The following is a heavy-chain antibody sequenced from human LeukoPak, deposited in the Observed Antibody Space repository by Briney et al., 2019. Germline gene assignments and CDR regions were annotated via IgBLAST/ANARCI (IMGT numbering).Heavy chain of an antibody. D-gene: IGHD3-16*01. J-gene: IGHJ4*02. CDR3: ARDPLRGELDY. CDR1: GFTFSSNW. CDR2: IKHDGSEK. Sequence: GGSLRLSCAASGFTFSSNWMSRVRQAPGKGLEWVANIKHDGSEKYYVDSMKGRFTISRDNAKNSLYLQMNSLRAEDTAVYYCARDPLRGELDYWGQGALVTVSS. V-gene: IGHV3-7*01.